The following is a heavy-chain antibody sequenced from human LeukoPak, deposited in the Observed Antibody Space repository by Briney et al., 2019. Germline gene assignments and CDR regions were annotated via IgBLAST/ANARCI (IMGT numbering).Heavy chain of an antibody. CDR1: GFTHSSYA. Sequence: PGGSLRLSCAASGFTHSSYAMSWVRQAPGKGLEWVSAISGSGGSTYYADSVKGRFTISRDNSKNTLYLQMNSLRAEDTAVYYCAKDITGSYYYFDYWGQGTLVTVSS. CDR3: AKDITGSYYYFDY. CDR2: ISGSGGST. J-gene: IGHJ4*02. V-gene: IGHV3-23*01. D-gene: IGHD1-26*01.